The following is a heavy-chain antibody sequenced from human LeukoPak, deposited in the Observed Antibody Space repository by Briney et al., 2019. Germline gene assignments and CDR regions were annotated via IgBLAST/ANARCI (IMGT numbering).Heavy chain of an antibody. V-gene: IGHV4-39*07. D-gene: IGHD3-16*01. J-gene: IGHJ5*02. CDR2: IYYSGST. CDR3: ARGGVFPRQFDP. Sequence: SETLSLTCTVSGGSISSSSYYWGWIRQPPGKGLEWIGSIYYSGSTYYNPSLKSRVTISVDTSKNQFSLKLSSVTAADTAVYYCARGGVFPRQFDPWGQGTLVTVSS. CDR1: GGSISSSSYY.